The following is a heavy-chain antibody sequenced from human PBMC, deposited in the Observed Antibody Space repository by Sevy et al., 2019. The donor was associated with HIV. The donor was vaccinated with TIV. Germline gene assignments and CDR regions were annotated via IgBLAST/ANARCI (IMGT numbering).Heavy chain of an antibody. CDR3: ARDSRKDDFWSGQRYYYGMDV. CDR2: IKQDGSEK. J-gene: IGHJ6*02. CDR1: GFTFSSYW. Sequence: GGSLRLSCAASGFTFSSYWMSWVRQAPGKGLEWVANIKQDGSEKYYVDSVKGRFTISRDNARNSPYLQTNSLGAKDTAVYYCARDSRKDDFWSGQRYYYGMDVWGQGTTVTVSS. D-gene: IGHD3-3*01. V-gene: IGHV3-7*01.